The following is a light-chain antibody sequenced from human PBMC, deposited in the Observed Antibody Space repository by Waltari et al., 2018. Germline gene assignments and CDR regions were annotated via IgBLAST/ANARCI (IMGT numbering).Light chain of an antibody. J-gene: IGKJ5*01. CDR3: QQYYSYPSIT. Sequence: GDRVTITCRASQGISSYLAWYQQKPGKAPKLLIYAASTLQSGVPSRFSGSGSGTDFTLTISCLQSEDFATYYCQQYYSYPSITFGQGTRLEIK. CDR2: AAS. CDR1: QGISSY. V-gene: IGKV1-8*01.